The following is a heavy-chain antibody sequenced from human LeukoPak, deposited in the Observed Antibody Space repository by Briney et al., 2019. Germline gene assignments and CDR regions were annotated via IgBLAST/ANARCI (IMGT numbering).Heavy chain of an antibody. Sequence: GGSLRLSCAASGFTVSSNYMSWVRQAPGKGLEWVATIKQDGSEKYYVDSVKGRFTISRDNAKNSLYLQMNSLRAEDTAVYYCASGYYDSSGYYYALDYWGQGTLVTVSS. CDR2: IKQDGSEK. CDR3: ASGYYDSSGYYYALDY. V-gene: IGHV3-7*01. CDR1: GFTVSSNY. D-gene: IGHD3-22*01. J-gene: IGHJ4*02.